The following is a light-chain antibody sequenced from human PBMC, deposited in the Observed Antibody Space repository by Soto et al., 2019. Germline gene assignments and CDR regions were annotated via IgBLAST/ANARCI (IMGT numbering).Light chain of an antibody. CDR1: QSLVYSDGNTY. Sequence: DVVMTQSPLSLPVTLGQPASISCRSSQSLVYSDGNTYLHWFQQRPGQSPRRLIHKVSIRDSGVPDRFSGSGSGTDFTLKISRVEPEDVGVYYRMQHTHWPWTFGQGTKVEF. CDR3: MQHTHWPWT. CDR2: KVS. V-gene: IGKV2-30*01. J-gene: IGKJ1*01.